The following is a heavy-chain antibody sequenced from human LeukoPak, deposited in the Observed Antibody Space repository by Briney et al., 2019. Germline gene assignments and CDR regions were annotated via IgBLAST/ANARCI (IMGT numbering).Heavy chain of an antibody. J-gene: IGHJ5*02. Sequence: PSETLSLTCAVSGGSISSGGYSWSWIRQPPGKGLEWIGYIYHSGSTYYNPSLKSRVTISVDRSKNQFSLKLSSVTAADTAVYYCARASHDYGDPSNWFDPWGQGTLVTVSS. CDR2: IYHSGST. CDR3: ARASHDYGDPSNWFDP. D-gene: IGHD4-17*01. CDR1: GGSISSGGYS. V-gene: IGHV4-30-2*01.